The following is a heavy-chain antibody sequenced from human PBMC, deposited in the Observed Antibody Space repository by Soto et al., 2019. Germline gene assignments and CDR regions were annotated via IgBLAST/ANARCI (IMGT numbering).Heavy chain of an antibody. CDR2: FYHSGNS. V-gene: IGHV4-59*01. CDR1: GGSIWSYY. D-gene: IGHD5-18*01. J-gene: IGHJ6*02. CDR3: ARISSVDPYGYVNGGLDV. Sequence: LSLTCSVSGGSIWSYYWSWIRQSPEKGLEWIGYFYHSGNSNYTPSLKSRVTISVDTSKNQLSLSLRSVTAADTAVYFCARISSVDPYGYVNGGLDVWGQGTTVTVSS.